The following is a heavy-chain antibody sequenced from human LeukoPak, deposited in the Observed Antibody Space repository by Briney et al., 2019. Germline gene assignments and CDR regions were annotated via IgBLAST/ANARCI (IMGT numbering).Heavy chain of an antibody. Sequence: GGSLRLSCAASGFTFSSYGMHWVRQAPGKGLEWVAVISYDGSNKYYADSVKGRFTISRDNSKNTLYLQMNSLRAEDTAVYYCAKSYYGSGSSRLYYYGMDVWGQGTTVTVSS. CDR3: AKSYYGSGSSRLYYYGMDV. V-gene: IGHV3-30*18. CDR1: GFTFSSYG. J-gene: IGHJ6*02. CDR2: ISYDGSNK. D-gene: IGHD3-10*01.